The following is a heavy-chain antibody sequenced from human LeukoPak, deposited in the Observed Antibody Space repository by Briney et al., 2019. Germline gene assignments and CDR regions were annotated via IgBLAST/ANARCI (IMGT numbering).Heavy chain of an antibody. D-gene: IGHD6-19*01. CDR2: ISSGSTI. CDR3: ARESIAVAGAPFDY. V-gene: IGHV3-48*03. CDR1: GFTFSSYE. J-gene: IGHJ4*02. Sequence: PGGSLRLSCAASGFTFSSYEMNWVRQALGKGLEGVSYISSGSTIYDADSVKGRFTISRDNAKNSLYLQMNSLRAEDTAVYYCARESIAVAGAPFDYWGQGTLVTVSS.